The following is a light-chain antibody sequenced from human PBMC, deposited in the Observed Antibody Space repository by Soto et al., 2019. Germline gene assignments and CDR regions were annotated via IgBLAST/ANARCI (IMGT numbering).Light chain of an antibody. CDR3: AAWEDSLKGVV. Sequence: QSVLPQPPSASGTPGQRVTISCSGSSSNIGSNTVNWYQQLPGTAPKLLIYSNNQRPSGVPDRFSGSKSGTSASLAISGLQSEDEADYYCAAWEDSLKGVVFGGGTKLTVL. CDR2: SNN. J-gene: IGLJ2*01. CDR1: SSNIGSNT. V-gene: IGLV1-44*01.